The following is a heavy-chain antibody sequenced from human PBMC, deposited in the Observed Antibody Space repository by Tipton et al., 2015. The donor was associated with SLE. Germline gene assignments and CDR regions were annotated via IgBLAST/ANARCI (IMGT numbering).Heavy chain of an antibody. CDR1: GGSFSGYY. Sequence: LRLSCAVYGGSFSGYYWSWIRQPPGKGLEWIGEINHSGSTNYNPSLKSRVTISVDTSKNQFSLKLSSVTAADTAVYYCARRGYYYDSSGVDYWGQGTLVTVSS. V-gene: IGHV4-34*01. D-gene: IGHD3-22*01. CDR2: INHSGST. J-gene: IGHJ4*02. CDR3: ARRGYYYDSSGVDY.